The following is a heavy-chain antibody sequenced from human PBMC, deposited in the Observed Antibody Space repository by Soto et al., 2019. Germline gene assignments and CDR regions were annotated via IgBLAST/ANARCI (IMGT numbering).Heavy chain of an antibody. CDR1: GYTFTSYY. CDR2: INPSGGST. J-gene: IGHJ6*02. Sequence: ASVKVSCKASGYTFTSYYMHWVRQAPGQGLEWMGIINPSGGSTSYAQKFQGRVTMTRDTSTSTVYMELSSLRSEDTAVYYCARDRRYYDFWSGYHPARYYGMDVWGQGTTVTVSS. V-gene: IGHV1-46*01. D-gene: IGHD3-3*01. CDR3: ARDRRYYDFWSGYHPARYYGMDV.